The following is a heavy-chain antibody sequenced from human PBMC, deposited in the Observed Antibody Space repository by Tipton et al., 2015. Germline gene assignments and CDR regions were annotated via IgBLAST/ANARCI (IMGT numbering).Heavy chain of an antibody. Sequence: TLSLTCTVSVGSITTGDYYWSWIRQPPGKGLEWTGHISYNGSTCCTSSLKSRLTTSIDTSKNHFSLNLTSVTAADTAMYYCARGGGDDYIWGSSRFDSWGQGILVTVSS. D-gene: IGHD3-16*02. V-gene: IGHV4-30-4*01. J-gene: IGHJ5*01. CDR1: VGSITTGDYY. CDR3: ARGGGDDYIWGSSRFDS. CDR2: ISYNGST.